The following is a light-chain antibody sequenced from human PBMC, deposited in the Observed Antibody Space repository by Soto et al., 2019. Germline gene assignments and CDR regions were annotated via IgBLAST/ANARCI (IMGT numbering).Light chain of an antibody. CDR2: GVS. J-gene: IGKJ1*01. CDR3: QQSYTVPWT. V-gene: IGKV1-39*01. Sequence: DIQMTQSPSSLSASVGDRVTITCRASQSISSYLYWYQQKPGKAPKLLIYGVSSLQSGVPSRFSGSGSGTDFTLTLDSLQPEDCATYYCQQSYTVPWTFGQGTKVEIK. CDR1: QSISSY.